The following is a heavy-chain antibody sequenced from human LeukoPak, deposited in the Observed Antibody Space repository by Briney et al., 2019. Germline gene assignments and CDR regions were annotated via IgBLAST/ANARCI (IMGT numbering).Heavy chain of an antibody. J-gene: IGHJ3*02. CDR2: ISSSGYI. CDR1: GFTFSSYS. Sequence: GGSLRLSCAASGFTFSSYSMNWVRQAPGKGLEWVSSISSSGYIYYADSVKGRFTISRDNAKNSLYLQMNSLRAEDTAVYYCARDQRRSAFDIWGQGTMVTVSS. CDR3: ARDQRRSAFDI. V-gene: IGHV3-21*01.